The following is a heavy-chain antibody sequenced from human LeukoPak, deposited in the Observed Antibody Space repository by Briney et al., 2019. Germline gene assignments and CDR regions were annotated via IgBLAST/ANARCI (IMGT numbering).Heavy chain of an antibody. CDR2: ISTSCCST. CDR3: AKALSRFPTGYYLAFDI. Sequence: PGGSLRLSCAASGFTFSSYALSWVRQAPGKGLEWVSAISTSCCSTYYADSVKGRFTISRDNSKNTLYLQMNSLRSEDTAVYYCAKALSRFPTGYYLAFDIWGQGTMVTVSS. V-gene: IGHV3-23*01. D-gene: IGHD3-9*01. J-gene: IGHJ3*02. CDR1: GFTFSSYA.